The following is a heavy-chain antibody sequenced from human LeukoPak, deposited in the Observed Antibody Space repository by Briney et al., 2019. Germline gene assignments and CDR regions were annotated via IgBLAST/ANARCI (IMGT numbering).Heavy chain of an antibody. V-gene: IGHV3-23*01. Sequence: PGGSLRLSCAASGFIVSSNYMSWVRQAPGKGLEWVSAISGSGGSTYYADSVKGRFTISRDNSKNTLYLQMNSLRAEDTAVYYCAKDRPEGDYFDYWGQGTLVTVSS. CDR1: GFIVSSNY. J-gene: IGHJ4*02. CDR3: AKDRPEGDYFDY. CDR2: ISGSGGST. D-gene: IGHD1-14*01.